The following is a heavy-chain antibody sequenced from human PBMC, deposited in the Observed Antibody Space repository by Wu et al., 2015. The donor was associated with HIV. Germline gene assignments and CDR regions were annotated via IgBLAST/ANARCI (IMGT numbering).Heavy chain of an antibody. J-gene: IGHJ1*01. CDR1: GYTFTSYG. D-gene: IGHD3-22*01. Sequence: QVQLVQSGAEVKKPGASVKVSCKASGYTFTSYGISWVRQAPGQGLEWMGWISAYNGNTNYAQKLQGRVTMTTDTSTSTAYMELRSLRSDDTAVYYCARETYYDSSGYYRAEYFQHWGQGTLVTVSS. V-gene: IGHV1-18*01. CDR2: ISAYNGNT. CDR3: ARETYYDSSGYYRAEYFQH.